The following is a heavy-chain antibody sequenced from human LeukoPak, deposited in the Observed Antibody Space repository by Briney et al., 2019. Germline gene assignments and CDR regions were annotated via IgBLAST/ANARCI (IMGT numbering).Heavy chain of an antibody. CDR3: ARDGYCSSTSCYGYYYYYMDV. V-gene: IGHV3-7*01. Sequence: PGGSLRISCAASGFTFSSNWMSWVRQAPGKGLEWVANIKQDGSEKYYVDSVKGRFTISRDNAKNSLYLQMNSLRAEDTAVYYCARDGYCSSTSCYGYYYYYMDVWGKGTTVTISS. CDR2: IKQDGSEK. CDR1: GFTFSSNW. J-gene: IGHJ6*03. D-gene: IGHD2-2*03.